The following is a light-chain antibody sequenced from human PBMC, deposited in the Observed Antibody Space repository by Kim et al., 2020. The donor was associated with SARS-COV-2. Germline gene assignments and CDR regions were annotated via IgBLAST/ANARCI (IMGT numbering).Light chain of an antibody. CDR2: YDS. V-gene: IGLV3-21*04. CDR3: QVWDSSSDHLVV. CDR1: NIGRKS. Sequence: PGKTARITCGGNNIGRKSVHWYQQKPGQAPVLVIYYDSDRPSGIPERFSGSNSGNTATLTISRVEAGDEADYYCQVWDSSSDHLVVFGGGTQLTVL. J-gene: IGLJ2*01.